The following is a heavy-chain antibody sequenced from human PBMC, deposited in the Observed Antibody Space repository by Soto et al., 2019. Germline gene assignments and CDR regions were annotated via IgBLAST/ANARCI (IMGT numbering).Heavy chain of an antibody. D-gene: IGHD3-10*01. Sequence: GGSLRLSCAASGLTFSSYAMHWVRQAPGKGLEWVAVISYDGSNKYYADSVKGRFTISRDNSKNTLYLQMNSLRAEDTAVYYYARDGLLLWFGESPYYFDYWGQGTLVTVSS. V-gene: IGHV3-30-3*01. J-gene: IGHJ4*02. CDR1: GLTFSSYA. CDR2: ISYDGSNK. CDR3: ARDGLLLWFGESPYYFDY.